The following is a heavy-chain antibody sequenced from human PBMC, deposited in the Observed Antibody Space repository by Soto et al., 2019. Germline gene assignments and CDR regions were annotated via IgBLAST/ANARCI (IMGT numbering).Heavy chain of an antibody. Sequence: SETLSLTCAVSGYSISSGYYWGWIRHPPGKGLEWIGSIYHSGSTYYNPSLKSRVTISVDTSKNQFSLKLSSVTAADTAVYYCARPGGSSWYIDYWGQGTLVT. J-gene: IGHJ4*02. D-gene: IGHD6-13*01. CDR2: IYHSGST. V-gene: IGHV4-38-2*01. CDR1: GYSISSGYY. CDR3: ARPGGSSWYIDY.